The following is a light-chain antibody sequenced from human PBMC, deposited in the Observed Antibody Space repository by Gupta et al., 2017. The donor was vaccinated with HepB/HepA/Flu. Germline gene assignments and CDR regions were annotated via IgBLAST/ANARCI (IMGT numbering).Light chain of an antibody. Sequence: SALTQPASVSGSPVQSINISCTGTSGDIGDHNYLSWYQQHPGKAPKVIIYNVSNRPAGGSSRFSGSRSGTTASLXIXGLKAEXEDYYYCRSSTFSSWAFGGGTKLSVL. CDR1: SGDIGDHNY. J-gene: IGLJ3*02. CDR3: RSSTFSSWA. CDR2: NVS. V-gene: IGLV2-14*01.